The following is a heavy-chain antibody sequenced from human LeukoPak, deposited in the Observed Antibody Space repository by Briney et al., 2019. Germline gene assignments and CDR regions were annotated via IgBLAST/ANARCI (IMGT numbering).Heavy chain of an antibody. CDR3: ARGWGSSWPNYYYYMDV. D-gene: IGHD6-13*01. CDR1: GGSFSGYY. J-gene: IGHJ6*03. Sequence: SETLSLTCAVYGGSFSGYYWSWIRQPPGKGLEWIGEINHSGSTNYNPSLKSRVTTSVDTSKNQFSLKLSSVTAADTAVYYCARGWGSSWPNYYYYMDVWGKGTTVTVSS. V-gene: IGHV4-34*01. CDR2: INHSGST.